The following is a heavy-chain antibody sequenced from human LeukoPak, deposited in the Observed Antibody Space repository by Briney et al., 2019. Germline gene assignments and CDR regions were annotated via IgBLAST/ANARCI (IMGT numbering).Heavy chain of an antibody. D-gene: IGHD6-6*01. V-gene: IGHV4-39*07. CDR2: IYYSGST. J-gene: IGHJ5*02. CDR1: GGSISSSSYY. Sequence: SETLSLTCTVSGGSISSSSYYWGWIRQPPGKGLEWVGSIYYSGSTFYHLSLKSRVTISVDTSKNQFSLKLSSVTAADTAVYYCAKESGLSSIAARTSNWFDPWGQGTLVTVSS. CDR3: AKESGLSSIAARTSNWFDP.